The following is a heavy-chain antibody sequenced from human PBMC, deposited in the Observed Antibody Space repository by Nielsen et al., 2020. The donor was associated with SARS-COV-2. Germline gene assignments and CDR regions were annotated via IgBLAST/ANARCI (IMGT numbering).Heavy chain of an antibody. CDR1: GFTFSSYA. CDR3: ASSSGYGDYPI. V-gene: IGHV3-30*04. J-gene: IGHJ3*02. D-gene: IGHD4-17*01. CDR2: ISYDGSNK. Sequence: GESLKISCAASGFTFSSYAMHWVRQAPGKGLEWVAVISYDGSNKYYADSVKGRFTISRDNSKNTLYLQMNSLRAEDTAVYYCASSSGYGDYPIWGQGTMVTVSS.